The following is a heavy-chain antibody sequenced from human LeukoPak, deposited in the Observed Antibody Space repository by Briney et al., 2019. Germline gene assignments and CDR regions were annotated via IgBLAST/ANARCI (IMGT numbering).Heavy chain of an antibody. CDR1: GFTFSSYG. J-gene: IGHJ5*02. D-gene: IGHD6-19*01. V-gene: IGHV3-33*01. Sequence: PGRSLRLSCAASGFTFSSYGMHWVRQAPGKGLEWVAVIWYDGSNKYYADSVKGRFAISRDNSKNTLYLQMNSLRAEDTAVYYCARDREVAGTGWFDPWGQGTLVTVSS. CDR2: IWYDGSNK. CDR3: ARDREVAGTGWFDP.